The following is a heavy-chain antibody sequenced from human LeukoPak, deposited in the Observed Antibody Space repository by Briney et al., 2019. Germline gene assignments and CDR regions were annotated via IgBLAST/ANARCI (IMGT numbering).Heavy chain of an antibody. CDR3: ARVRAGYCTSTSCYTGMDV. CDR1: GFTFSSYG. CDR2: ISYDGSNE. V-gene: IGHV3-30*03. D-gene: IGHD2-2*01. J-gene: IGHJ6*02. Sequence: GFLRLSCAASGFTFSSYGMHWVRQAPGKGLEWVALISYDGSNEYYADSVRGRFTISRDNSKFTLYMQMNSLRAEDTAVYYCARVRAGYCTSTSCYTGMDVWGQGTTVTVSS.